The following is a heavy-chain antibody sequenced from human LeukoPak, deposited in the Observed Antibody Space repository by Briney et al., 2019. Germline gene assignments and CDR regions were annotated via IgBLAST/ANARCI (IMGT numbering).Heavy chain of an antibody. V-gene: IGHV1-69*13. CDR2: IIPIFGTA. Sequence: SVKVSCKASGGTFSSYAISWVRQAPGQGLEWMGGIIPIFGTANYAQKFQCRVTITADESTSTAYMELSSLRSEDTAVYYCARGRLGELSLHSRFDYWGQGTLVTVSS. D-gene: IGHD3-16*02. CDR3: ARGRLGELSLHSRFDY. J-gene: IGHJ4*02. CDR1: GGTFSSYA.